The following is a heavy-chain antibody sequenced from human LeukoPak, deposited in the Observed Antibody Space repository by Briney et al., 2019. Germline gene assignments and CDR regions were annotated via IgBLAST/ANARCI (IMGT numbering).Heavy chain of an antibody. CDR1: GFTFSSYG. Sequence: GGSLRLSCAASGFTFSSYGMHWVRQAPGKGLEWVAVIWYDGSNKYYADSVKGRFTISRDNSKNTLYLQMNSLRAEDTAVYYCTRDFDAFDIWGQGTMVTVSS. CDR3: TRDFDAFDI. J-gene: IGHJ3*02. CDR2: IWYDGSNK. V-gene: IGHV3-33*01.